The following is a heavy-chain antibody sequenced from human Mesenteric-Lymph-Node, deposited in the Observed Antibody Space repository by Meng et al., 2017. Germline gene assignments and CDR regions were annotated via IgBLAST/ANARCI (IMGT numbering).Heavy chain of an antibody. CDR2: IKQEGSEK. D-gene: IGHD3-16*01. Sequence: VCGGGLAQLGGALRLSCADCGFAVRGYWTHWVRNAPGKGLEWVANIKQEGSEKHYVDSVKGRFTISRDNAKNSLYLKMNSLSDEDTSVYHCARDQGSYGIFQHWGQGTLVTVSS. CDR3: ARDQGSYGIFQH. V-gene: IGHV3-7*01. J-gene: IGHJ1*01. CDR1: GFAVRGYW.